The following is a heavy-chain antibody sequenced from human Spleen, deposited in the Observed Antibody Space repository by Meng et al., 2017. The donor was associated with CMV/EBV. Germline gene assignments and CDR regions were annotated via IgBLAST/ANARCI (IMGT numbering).Heavy chain of an antibody. V-gene: IGHV3-74*03. CDR1: GFTLSSYW. CDR3: ARDVNLQPDY. J-gene: IGHJ4*02. CDR2: INRDGSST. D-gene: IGHD2/OR15-2a*01. Sequence: GESLKISCAASGFTLSSYWMHWVRQAPGKGLVWVARINRDGSSTKYADSVKGRFTTSRDNAKNTLYLQMNSLRVEDTAVYYCARDVNLQPDYWGQGTLVTVSS.